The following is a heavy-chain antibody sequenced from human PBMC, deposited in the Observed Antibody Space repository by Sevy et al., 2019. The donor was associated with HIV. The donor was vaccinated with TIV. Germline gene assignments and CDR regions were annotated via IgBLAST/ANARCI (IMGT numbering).Heavy chain of an antibody. J-gene: IGHJ4*02. CDR1: GFTFSDHY. D-gene: IGHD6-13*01. Sequence: GGSLRLSCAASGFTFSDHYMEWVRQAPGKGLEWVGRIRNKADSYTTEYAASVKGRFTISRDDSKNSLYLLMNSLKTEDTAVYYCATHAGIAAAGRVFDYWGQGTLVTVST. CDR2: IRNKADSYTT. CDR3: ATHAGIAAAGRVFDY. V-gene: IGHV3-72*01.